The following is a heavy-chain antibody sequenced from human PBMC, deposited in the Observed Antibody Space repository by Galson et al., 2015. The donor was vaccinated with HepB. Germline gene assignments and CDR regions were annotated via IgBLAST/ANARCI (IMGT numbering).Heavy chain of an antibody. V-gene: IGHV3-23*01. D-gene: IGHD2-2*01. CDR3: AKGVDIVVVPAASHFDY. CDR1: GFTFSSYA. Sequence: SLRLSCAASGFTFSSYAMSWVRQAPGKGLEWVSAISGSGGSTYYADSVKGRFTISRDNSKNTLYLQMNSLRAEDTAVYYCAKGVDIVVVPAASHFDYWGQGTLVTVSS. CDR2: ISGSGGST. J-gene: IGHJ4*02.